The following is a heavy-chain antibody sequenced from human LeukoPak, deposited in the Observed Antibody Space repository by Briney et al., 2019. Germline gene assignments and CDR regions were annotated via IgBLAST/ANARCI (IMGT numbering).Heavy chain of an antibody. CDR2: ISGSGGST. Sequence: PGGSLRLSCAASGFTFSSYAMHWVRQAPGKGLEWVSAISGSGGSTYYADSVKGRFTISRDNSKNTLYLQMNSLRAEDTAVYYCAKDETGATSENDAFDIWGQGTMVTVSS. CDR1: GFTFSSYA. CDR3: AKDETGATSENDAFDI. J-gene: IGHJ3*02. V-gene: IGHV3-23*01. D-gene: IGHD1-26*01.